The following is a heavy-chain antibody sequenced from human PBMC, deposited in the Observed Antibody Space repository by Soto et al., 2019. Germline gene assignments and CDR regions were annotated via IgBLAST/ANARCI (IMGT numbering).Heavy chain of an antibody. CDR3: AKDGGTGTTVTGWWYYYYMDV. CDR1: GFTFSSYG. V-gene: IGHV3-30*18. Sequence: QVQLVESGGGVVQPGRSLRLSCAASGFTFSSYGMHWVRQAPGKGLEWVAVISYDGSNKYYADSVKGRFTISRVNSKNTLYLQMNSLRAEDTAVYYCAKDGGTGTTVTGWWYYYYMDVWGKGTTVTVSS. CDR2: ISYDGSNK. D-gene: IGHD4-17*01. J-gene: IGHJ6*03.